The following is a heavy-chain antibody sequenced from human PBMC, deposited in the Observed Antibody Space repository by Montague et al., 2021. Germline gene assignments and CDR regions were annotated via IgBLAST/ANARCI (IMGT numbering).Heavy chain of an antibody. Sequence: SLRLSCAASGFTFGTYAMSWVRQAPGKGLEWVSVICYAGSNTFYADSVKGRFTISRDNSKNTLYLQMNNLRAEDTAVYYCAREVAPGSGSNSVDYWGQGTLVTVSS. CDR2: ICYAGSNT. D-gene: IGHD3-10*01. V-gene: IGHV3-33*08. J-gene: IGHJ4*02. CDR3: AREVAPGSGSNSVDY. CDR1: GFTFGTYA.